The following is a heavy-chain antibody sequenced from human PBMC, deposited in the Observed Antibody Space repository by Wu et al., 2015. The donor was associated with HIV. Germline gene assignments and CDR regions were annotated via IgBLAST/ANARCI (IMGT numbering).Heavy chain of an antibody. V-gene: IGHV1-69*13. CDR1: GGTFSTYA. CDR2: IVPLFDAP. J-gene: IGHJ5*02. CDR3: ARDGSLSALENWFDP. D-gene: IGHD1-1*01. Sequence: QVQLVQSGAEVKKPGSSVRVSCKASGGTFSTYAISWVRQAPGRGLEWMGRIVPLFDAPNYAQRFHDRLTITADGSTTTAYMELRNLRSEDTAVYFCARDGSLSALENWFDPWGQGTLVTVSS.